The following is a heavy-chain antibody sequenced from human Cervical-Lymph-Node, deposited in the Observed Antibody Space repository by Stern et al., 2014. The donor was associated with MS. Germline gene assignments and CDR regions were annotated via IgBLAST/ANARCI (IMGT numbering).Heavy chain of an antibody. D-gene: IGHD1-26*01. J-gene: IGHJ4*02. V-gene: IGHV3-33*01. CDR2: IWDDGSNK. CDR3: ARDAMYSGSCPDY. Sequence: QVQLEESGGGVVQPGRSLRLSCAGSGITFSSDGMHWVRQAPGKGLEWEALIWDDGSNKYYADSVKGRFTISRDNSKNTLYLQMNSLRAEDTAVYYCARDAMYSGSCPDYWGRGTLVTVSS. CDR1: GITFSSDG.